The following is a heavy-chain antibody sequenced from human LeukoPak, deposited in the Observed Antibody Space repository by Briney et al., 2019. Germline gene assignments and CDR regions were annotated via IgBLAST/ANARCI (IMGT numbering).Heavy chain of an antibody. D-gene: IGHD6-13*01. CDR2: IYYSGST. Sequence: PSETLSLTCTVSGGSISSSSYYWGWNRQPPGKGLEWIGSIYYSGSTYYNPSLKSRVTISVDTSKNQFSLKLSSVTAADTAVYYCARQGRIPGYSSSWNNWFDPWGQGTLVTVSS. J-gene: IGHJ5*02. CDR1: GGSISSSSYY. V-gene: IGHV4-39*01. CDR3: ARQGRIPGYSSSWNNWFDP.